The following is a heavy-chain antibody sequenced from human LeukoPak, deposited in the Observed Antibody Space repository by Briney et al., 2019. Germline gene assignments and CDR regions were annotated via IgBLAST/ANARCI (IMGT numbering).Heavy chain of an antibody. J-gene: IGHJ6*02. D-gene: IGHD2-15*01. CDR2: FDPEDGET. CDR3: ATDQKSPELLANPLYGMDV. CDR1: GYTLTELS. Sequence: ASVKVSCKVSGYTLTELSMHWVRQAPGKGLEWMGGFDPEDGETIYAQKFQGRVTMTEDTSTDTAYMELSSLRSEDTAVYYCATDQKSPELLANPLYGMDVWGQGTTVTVSS. V-gene: IGHV1-24*01.